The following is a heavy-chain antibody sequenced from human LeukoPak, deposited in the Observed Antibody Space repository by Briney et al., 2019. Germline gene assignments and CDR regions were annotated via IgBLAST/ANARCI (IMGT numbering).Heavy chain of an antibody. Sequence: GGSLRLSCAASGFIFSSYAVSWVRQAPGKGLEWVSAISGSGGSTSYADSVKGRFTISKDTSENTLYLHMSSLRADDTAVYYCAKGGYDYVEVAYFDYWGQGTLVTVSS. CDR3: AKGGYDYVEVAYFDY. J-gene: IGHJ4*02. CDR2: ISGSGGST. D-gene: IGHD5-12*01. V-gene: IGHV3-23*01. CDR1: GFIFSSYA.